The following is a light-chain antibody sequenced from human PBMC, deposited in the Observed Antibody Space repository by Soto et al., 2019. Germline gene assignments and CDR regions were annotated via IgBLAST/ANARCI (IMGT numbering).Light chain of an antibody. V-gene: IGKV3-20*01. CDR1: QSVSSSY. Sequence: EIVLTQSPGTLSLSPGESAALSCRASQSVSSSYLAWYQQKTGQAPRLIIYGASSRATGIPDRFSGSGSGTDFTLTISRLEPEDFAVYYCQQYGSSLETFGQGTKVDIK. CDR3: QQYGSSLET. CDR2: GAS. J-gene: IGKJ1*01.